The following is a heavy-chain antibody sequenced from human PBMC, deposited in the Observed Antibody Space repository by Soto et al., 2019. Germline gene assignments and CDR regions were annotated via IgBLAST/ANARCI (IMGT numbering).Heavy chain of an antibody. D-gene: IGHD3-22*01. CDR3: ATPVSSGYQAFEV. Sequence: SGTLSLTCTVSGGSIISSSYYWGWIRQPPGKGLEWIGSIYSSGSTYYNPSLKSRVTISVDTSKNQFSLKLSSVTAADTAVHYCATPVSSGYQAFEVWGQGTMVTVSS. CDR1: GGSIISSSYY. J-gene: IGHJ3*01. CDR2: IYSSGST. V-gene: IGHV4-39*01.